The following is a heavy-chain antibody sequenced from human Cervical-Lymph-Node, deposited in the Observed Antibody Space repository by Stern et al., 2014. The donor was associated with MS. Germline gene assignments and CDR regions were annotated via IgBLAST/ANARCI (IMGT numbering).Heavy chain of an antibody. CDR1: GGSISSHY. J-gene: IGHJ4*02. V-gene: IGHV4-59*11. Sequence: QVQLVESGPGLVKTSETLSLTCTVSGGSISSHYWSWIRQPPGKGLEWLGYIYYSGSTNYNPSLKSRVTISVDTSKNQFSLKLSSVTAADTAVYYCARGPVEMATSSFDYWGQGTLVTVSS. CDR3: ARGPVEMATSSFDY. D-gene: IGHD5-24*01. CDR2: IYYSGST.